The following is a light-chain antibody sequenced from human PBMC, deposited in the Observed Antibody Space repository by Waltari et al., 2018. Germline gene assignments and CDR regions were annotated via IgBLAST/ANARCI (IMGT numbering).Light chain of an antibody. J-gene: IGLJ7*01. V-gene: IGLV2-11*01. Sequence: QSALTQPRSVSGSPGQSVTISCSGPSRDVGNYNFVSWYQQHPGNAPKLLIYDVVKRPSGVPDRFSGSKSGNTASLTISGLQTEDEADYYCCSYAGSYTFVFGGGTQLTVL. CDR2: DVV. CDR1: SRDVGNYNF. CDR3: CSYAGSYTFV.